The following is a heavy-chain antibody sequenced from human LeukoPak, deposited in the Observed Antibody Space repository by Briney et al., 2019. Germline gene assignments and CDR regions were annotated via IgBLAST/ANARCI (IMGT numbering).Heavy chain of an antibody. J-gene: IGHJ4*02. CDR1: GGSISSGSYY. CDR3: AREQARYGGNLYYFDY. Sequence: PSETLSLTCTVSGGSISSGSYYWSWIRQPAGKGLEWIGRIYTSGSTNYNPSLKSRVTISVDTSKNQFSLKLSSVTAADTAVHYCAREQARYGGNLYYFDYWGQGNPGHRLL. V-gene: IGHV4-61*02. D-gene: IGHD4-23*01. CDR2: IYTSGST.